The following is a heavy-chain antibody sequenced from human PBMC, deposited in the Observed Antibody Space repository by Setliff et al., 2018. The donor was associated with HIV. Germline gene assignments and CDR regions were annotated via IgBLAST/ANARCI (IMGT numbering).Heavy chain of an antibody. CDR1: NFTFSFYG. J-gene: IGHJ4*02. Sequence: GGSLRLSCAASNFTFSFYGMHWVRQTPGKGLEWVAFTTNDGSYKNYADSVKGRFTISRDNSKNTLYLQMDSLRAEDTAVYYCTKNLYSSRWSPLDYWGQGTLVTVSS. CDR2: TTNDGSYK. CDR3: TKNLYSSRWSPLDY. D-gene: IGHD6-13*01. V-gene: IGHV3-30*02.